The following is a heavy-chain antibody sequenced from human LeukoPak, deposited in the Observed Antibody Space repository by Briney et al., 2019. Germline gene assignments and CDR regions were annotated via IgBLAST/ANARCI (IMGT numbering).Heavy chain of an antibody. CDR1: GFTFSSYA. CDR3: ARDQVGDFWSGYYYYGMDV. J-gene: IGHJ6*02. D-gene: IGHD3-3*01. Sequence: GGSLRLSCAASGFTFSSYAMNWVRQAPGKGLEWVSSISDSGGRTYYADSVKGRFTISRDNSKNTLYLQMNSLRAVDTAVYYCARDQVGDFWSGYYYYGMDVWGQGTTVTVSS. CDR2: ISDSGGRT. V-gene: IGHV3-23*01.